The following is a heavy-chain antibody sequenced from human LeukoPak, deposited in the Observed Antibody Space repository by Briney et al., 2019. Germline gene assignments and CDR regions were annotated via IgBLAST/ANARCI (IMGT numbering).Heavy chain of an antibody. CDR2: MNLDGSEK. CDR1: GFTFTSHW. CDR3: ARDATYCTNGVCYTRFDY. D-gene: IGHD2-8*01. J-gene: IGHJ4*02. Sequence: PGGSLRLXCAASGFTFTSHWMRWVRQAPGKGLEWVARMNLDGSEKYYVDSVKGRFTISRDNAKTSLYLEMNSLRAEDTAVYYCARDATYCTNGVCYTRFDYWGQGTLVTVSS. V-gene: IGHV3-7*01.